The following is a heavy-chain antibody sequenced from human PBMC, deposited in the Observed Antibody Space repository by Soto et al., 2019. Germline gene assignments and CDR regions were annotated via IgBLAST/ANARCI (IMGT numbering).Heavy chain of an antibody. CDR1: GFTFSNAW. J-gene: IGHJ4*02. D-gene: IGHD3-10*01. CDR2: IKSKTDGGTT. CDR3: TTEFYYGSGSYYYFDY. V-gene: IGHV3-15*01. Sequence: EVQLVESGGGLVKPGGSLRLSCAASGFTFSNAWMSWVRQAPGKGLEWVGRIKSKTDGGTTDYSAPVKGRFTISRDDSKNTLYLQMNSLKTEDTAVYYCTTEFYYGSGSYYYFDYWGQGTLVTVSS.